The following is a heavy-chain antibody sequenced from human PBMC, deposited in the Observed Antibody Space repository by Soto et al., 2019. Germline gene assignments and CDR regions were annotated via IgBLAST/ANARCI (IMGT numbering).Heavy chain of an antibody. Sequence: ESGPTLVNPTQTLTLTCTFSGFSLSTRGMCINWIRQSPGGALEWLAFIEWDDDTYYNTSLRTRLTISKDTSRNQVVLTMTNMDPVDTGTYFCARTRGSGAKGGYYYFEYGMDVWGQGATVTVSS. J-gene: IGHJ6*02. V-gene: IGHV2-70*01. CDR3: ARTRGSGAKGGYYYFEYGMDV. CDR2: IEWDDDT. D-gene: IGHD3-10*01. CDR1: GFSLSTRGMC.